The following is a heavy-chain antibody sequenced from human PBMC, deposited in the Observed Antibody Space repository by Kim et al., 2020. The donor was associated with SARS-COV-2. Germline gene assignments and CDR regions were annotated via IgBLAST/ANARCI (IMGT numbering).Heavy chain of an antibody. CDR3: ATSGYFQWFDP. D-gene: IGHD3-22*01. CDR1: GGSITSGVYY. J-gene: IGHJ5*02. V-gene: IGHV4-31*03. Sequence: SETLSLTCTVSGGSITSGVYYWTWIRQHPGKGLEWIGYIYYSGSTYYSPSLKSRVTISIDTSKNQFSLKLSSVTAADTAVYYCATSGYFQWFDPWGQGTL. CDR2: IYYSGST.